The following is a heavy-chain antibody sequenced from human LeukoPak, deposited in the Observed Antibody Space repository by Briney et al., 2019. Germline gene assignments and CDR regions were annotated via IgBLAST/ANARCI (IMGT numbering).Heavy chain of an antibody. D-gene: IGHD1-26*01. V-gene: IGHV3-21*01. J-gene: IGHJ4*02. CDR3: ASGAIGSEYYFDY. CDR2: ISSSSSYI. Sequence: PGGSLRLSCAASGFTFSGYSMNWVRQAPGKGLECVSCISSSSSYIYYADSVMGRFTISRDNAKNSLYLQMNSLRAEDTAVYYCASGAIGSEYYFDYWGQGTLVTVSS. CDR1: GFTFSGYS.